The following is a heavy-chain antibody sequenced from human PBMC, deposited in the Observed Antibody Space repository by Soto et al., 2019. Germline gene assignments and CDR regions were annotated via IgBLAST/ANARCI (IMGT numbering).Heavy chain of an antibody. Sequence: QVQLVESGGGVVQPGRSLRLSCAASGFTFSSYAMHWVRQAPGKGLEWVAVISYEGSNKYYADSVKGRFTISRDNSKNTLYLQMNSLRAEDTAVYYCARDIALQHYYYYGMDVWGQGTTVTVSS. CDR3: ARDIALQHYYYYGMDV. D-gene: IGHD6-13*01. CDR2: ISYEGSNK. CDR1: GFTFSSYA. V-gene: IGHV3-30-3*01. J-gene: IGHJ6*02.